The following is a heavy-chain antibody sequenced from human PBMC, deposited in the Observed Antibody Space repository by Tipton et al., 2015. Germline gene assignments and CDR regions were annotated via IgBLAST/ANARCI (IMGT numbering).Heavy chain of an antibody. CDR3: ARPSDTLSPYAFDI. Sequence: QLVQSGAEVKKPGESLKISCQGSGYTFTSYWIGWVRQRPGKGLEWMGIIYPADSDTRYSPSFQGQVTISADNSINTAYLQWSSLKASDTAIYYCARPSDTLSPYAFDIWGQGTLVTVSS. D-gene: IGHD2-2*02. J-gene: IGHJ3*02. CDR2: IYPADSDT. CDR1: GYTFTSYW. V-gene: IGHV5-51*01.